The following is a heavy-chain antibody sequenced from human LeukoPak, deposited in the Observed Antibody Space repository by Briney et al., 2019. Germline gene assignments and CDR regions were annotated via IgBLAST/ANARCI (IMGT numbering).Heavy chain of an antibody. V-gene: IGHV3-20*04. J-gene: IGHJ3*01. Sequence: GGSLRLSCAASGFTFDDYGMSWVRQAPGKGLEWVSGINWNGGSTGYADSVKGRFTISRDNAKNSLYLQMNSLRVDDTAVYYCARDRGGAESHGFDAFDLWGQGTIVTVSS. CDR1: GFTFDDYG. CDR2: INWNGGST. D-gene: IGHD2-15*01. CDR3: ARDRGGAESHGFDAFDL.